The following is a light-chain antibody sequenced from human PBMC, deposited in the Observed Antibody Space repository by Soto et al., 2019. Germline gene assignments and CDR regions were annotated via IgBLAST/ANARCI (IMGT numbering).Light chain of an antibody. J-gene: IGLJ1*01. CDR3: KSYAGSNTYV. V-gene: IGLV2-8*01. CDR1: KNDIGVYDF. CDR2: EVV. Sequence: QSALTLPPSASGSPGQSVTISCTGTKNDIGVYDFVSWYQHHPGKAPRLIIYEVVQRPSGVPDRFSGSKSGNTASLTVSGLKAADEADYFCKSYAGSNTYVFGSGTRSPX.